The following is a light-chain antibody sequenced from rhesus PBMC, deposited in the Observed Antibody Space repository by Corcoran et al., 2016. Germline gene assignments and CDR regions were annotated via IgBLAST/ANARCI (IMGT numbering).Light chain of an antibody. Sequence: QSVLTQPPSVSGAPGQRVTISCTGSSSNIGRYYVSWYQQLPGTVPKLLIYENNQRPSGASDRFSGSKSGSSSSLTITGLQSEDEADYYCQSYDSSLSADVFGSGTKLTVL. CDR2: ENN. CDR1: SSNIGRYY. V-gene: IGLV1-64*01. CDR3: QSYDSSLSADV. J-gene: IGLJ6*01.